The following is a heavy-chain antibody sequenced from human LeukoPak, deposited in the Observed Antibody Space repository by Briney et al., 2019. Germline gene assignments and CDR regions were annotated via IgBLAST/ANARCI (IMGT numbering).Heavy chain of an antibody. Sequence: PGGSLRLSCAASGFSFGSYDMNWVRQAPGKGLEWVSSITTSSSYIYYADSVKGRFTVSRDNAKNSLYLQMNSLRAEDTAVYYCARDLRRFAAYYFDYWGQGTLVTVSS. CDR3: ARDLRRFAAYYFDY. V-gene: IGHV3-21*01. J-gene: IGHJ4*02. CDR2: ITTSSSYI. CDR1: GFSFGSYD. D-gene: IGHD5/OR15-5a*01.